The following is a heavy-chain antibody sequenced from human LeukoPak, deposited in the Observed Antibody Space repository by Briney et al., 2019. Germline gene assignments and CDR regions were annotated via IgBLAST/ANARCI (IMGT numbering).Heavy chain of an antibody. CDR3: ARSRGYSGYDLEN. J-gene: IGHJ4*02. V-gene: IGHV4-31*03. CDR1: GGSISSGGYY. D-gene: IGHD5-12*01. CDR2: IYYTGST. Sequence: PSQTLSLTCTVSGGSISSGGYYWSWIRQHPGKGLEWIGYIYYTGSTYYNPSLKSRVTISVDTSENQFSLNLSSVTAADTAVYYCARSRGYSGYDLENWGQGTLVTVSS.